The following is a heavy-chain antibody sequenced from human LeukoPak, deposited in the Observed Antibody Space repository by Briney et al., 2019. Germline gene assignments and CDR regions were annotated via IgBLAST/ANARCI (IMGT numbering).Heavy chain of an antibody. J-gene: IGHJ4*02. Sequence: EASVKVSCKTSGYSENFYGITWVRQVAGQGLEWMGWISAQHGQTEYAPNSQDRVTMTTDTDTNTAYMELRSLRADDTAVYYCAGSLGYCTSNVCYLKYWGQGTLVTVSS. CDR2: ISAQHGQT. CDR3: AGSLGYCTSNVCYLKY. D-gene: IGHD2-8*01. CDR1: GYSENFYG. V-gene: IGHV1-18*01.